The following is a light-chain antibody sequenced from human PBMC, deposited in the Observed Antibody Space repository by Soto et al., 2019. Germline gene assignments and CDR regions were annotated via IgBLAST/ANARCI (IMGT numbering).Light chain of an antibody. Sequence: DIQMTQSPSSLSASVGDRVTITCRASQSITNFLNWFQQKPGKAPKLLIYATSSLQSGVPSSFSGSGSGTDFTLTISSLLTEDFATYYCQQSYSFPFTFGRGTKVDIK. V-gene: IGKV1-39*01. CDR1: QSITNF. CDR3: QQSYSFPFT. J-gene: IGKJ3*01. CDR2: ATS.